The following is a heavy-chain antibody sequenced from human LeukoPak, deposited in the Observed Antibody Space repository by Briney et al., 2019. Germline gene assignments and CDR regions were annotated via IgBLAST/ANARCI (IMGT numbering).Heavy chain of an antibody. Sequence: ASVKVSCKASGYTFTSYGISWVRQAPGQGLEWMGWISAYNGNTNYAQKLQGRVTMTTDTSTSTAYMELRSLRSDDTAVYYCARDASVLRGVKFEYFQHWGQGTLVTVSS. V-gene: IGHV1-18*01. J-gene: IGHJ1*01. CDR1: GYTFTSYG. CDR2: ISAYNGNT. CDR3: ARDASVLRGVKFEYFQH. D-gene: IGHD3-10*01.